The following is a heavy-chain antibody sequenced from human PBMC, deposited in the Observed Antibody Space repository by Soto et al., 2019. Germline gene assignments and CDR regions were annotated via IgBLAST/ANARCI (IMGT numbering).Heavy chain of an antibody. CDR1: GFTLSSYA. D-gene: IGHD6-19*01. V-gene: IGHV3-23*01. CDR3: AKEYSSGWYYFDY. CDR2: ISGSDGST. Sequence: PGGSLRLSCAASGFTLSSYAMSWAGQAPGKGREWVSTISGSDGSTYYADSVKGRFTISRDNSKNTLYLQMNSLRAEDTAVYYCAKEYSSGWYYFDYWGQGTLVTVSS. J-gene: IGHJ4*02.